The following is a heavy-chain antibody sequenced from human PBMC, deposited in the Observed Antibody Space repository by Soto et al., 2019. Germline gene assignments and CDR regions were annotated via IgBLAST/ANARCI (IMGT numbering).Heavy chain of an antibody. CDR3: AKVVQGYTGSYSFDY. Sequence: QVQLVESGGGVVQPGRSLRLSCVASGFTFSSYAIHWVRQAPGKGLEWVAVISYDGNNNNYADSVKGRFTISRDNSKNTLYLQMDSLRTEDTAVYYCAKVVQGYTGSYSFDYWGQGTLVTVSS. CDR1: GFTFSSYA. CDR2: ISYDGNNN. D-gene: IGHD1-26*01. V-gene: IGHV3-30*18. J-gene: IGHJ4*02.